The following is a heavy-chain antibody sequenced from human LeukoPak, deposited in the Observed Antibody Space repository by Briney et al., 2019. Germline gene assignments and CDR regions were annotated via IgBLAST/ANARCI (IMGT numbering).Heavy chain of an antibody. D-gene: IGHD2-15*01. J-gene: IGHJ3*02. CDR2: IYYSGST. V-gene: IGHV4-59*01. CDR3: ARGGQGFKFAFDI. CDR1: GGSISSYY. Sequence: PSETLSLTCTVSGGSISSYYWSWIRQPPGKGLEWIGYIYYSGSTNYNPSLKSRVTISVDTSKNQFSLKLSSVTAADTAVYYWARGGQGFKFAFDIWGQGTMVTVSS.